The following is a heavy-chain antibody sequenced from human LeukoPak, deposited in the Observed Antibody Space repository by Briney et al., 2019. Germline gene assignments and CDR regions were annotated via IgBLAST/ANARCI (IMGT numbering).Heavy chain of an antibody. D-gene: IGHD3-22*01. CDR3: ARVISSGYYDPSFDY. Sequence: PGGSLRLSCAASGFTFSSYSMNWVRQAPGKGLEWVSSISSSSSYIYYADSVKGRFTISRDNAKNSLYLQMNSLRAEDTAVYYCARVISSGYYDPSFDYWGQGTLVTVSS. V-gene: IGHV3-21*01. CDR1: GFTFSSYS. CDR2: ISSSSSYI. J-gene: IGHJ4*02.